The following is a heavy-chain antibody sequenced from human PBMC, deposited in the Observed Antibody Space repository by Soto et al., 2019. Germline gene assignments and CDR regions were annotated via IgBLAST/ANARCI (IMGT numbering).Heavy chain of an antibody. CDR2: ISGSGGST. J-gene: IGHJ4*02. CDR1: GFTFSSYA. CDR3: AKWWYYDILTGSDY. V-gene: IGHV3-23*01. Sequence: PGGSLRLSWAASGFTFSSYAMSWVRQAPGKGLEWVSAISGSGGSTYYADSVKGRFTISRDNSKNTLYLQMNSLRAEDTAVYYCAKWWYYDILTGSDYWGQGTLVTVSS. D-gene: IGHD3-9*01.